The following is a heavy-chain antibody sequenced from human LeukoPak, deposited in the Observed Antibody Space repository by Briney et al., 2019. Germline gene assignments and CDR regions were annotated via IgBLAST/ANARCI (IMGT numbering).Heavy chain of an antibody. CDR3: ARDGGWTTVLTRYKYYYMDV. D-gene: IGHD4-23*01. Sequence: GGSLRLSCAASGFTFSSYAMSWVRQAPGKGLEWVSAISGSGGITYYADSVKGRFTISRDNSKNTLYLQMNSLRAEDTAVYYCARDGGWTTVLTRYKYYYMDVWGEGTTVTVSS. CDR1: GFTFSSYA. V-gene: IGHV3-23*01. CDR2: ISGSGGIT. J-gene: IGHJ6*03.